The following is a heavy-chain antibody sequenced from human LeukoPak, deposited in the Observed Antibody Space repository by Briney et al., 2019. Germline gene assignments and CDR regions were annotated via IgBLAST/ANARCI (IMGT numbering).Heavy chain of an antibody. J-gene: IGHJ4*02. Sequence: GGSLRLSCAASGFTFSSYGMHWVRRAPGRGLEWVAVIWYDGSNKYYADSVKGRFTISRDNSKNTLYLQMNSLRAEDTAVYYCARDYSGWTFDYWGQGTLVTVSS. CDR1: GFTFSSYG. D-gene: IGHD6-19*01. V-gene: IGHV3-33*01. CDR3: ARDYSGWTFDY. CDR2: IWYDGSNK.